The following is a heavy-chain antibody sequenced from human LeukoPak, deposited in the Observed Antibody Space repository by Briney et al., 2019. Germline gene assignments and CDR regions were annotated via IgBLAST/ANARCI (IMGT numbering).Heavy chain of an antibody. CDR3: ASGQYYDSSGYPPAEYFQH. V-gene: IGHV4-59*01. Sequence: SETLSLTCTVSGGSISSYYWSWIRQPPGKGLKWIGYIYYSGSTNYNPSLKSRVTISVDTSKNQFSLKLSSVTAADTAVYYCASGQYYDSSGYPPAEYFQHWGQGTLVTVSS. CDR2: IYYSGST. CDR1: GGSISSYY. D-gene: IGHD3-22*01. J-gene: IGHJ1*01.